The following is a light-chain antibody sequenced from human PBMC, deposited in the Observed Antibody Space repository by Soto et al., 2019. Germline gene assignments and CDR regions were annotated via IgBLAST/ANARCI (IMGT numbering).Light chain of an antibody. V-gene: IGLV2-11*01. CDR1: SSDVGGYNY. CDR3: CSYAGRYTYV. Sequence: QSALTQPRSASGSPGQSVTISCTGASSDVGGYNYVSWYQQHPGKAPKLMIYDVSKRPSGVPDRFSGSKSGNTASLTISGLQTEDEADYYCCSYAGRYTYVFGTGTKVTAL. CDR2: DVS. J-gene: IGLJ1*01.